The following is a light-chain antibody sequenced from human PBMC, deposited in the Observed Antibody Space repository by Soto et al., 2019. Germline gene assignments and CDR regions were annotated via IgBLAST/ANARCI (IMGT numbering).Light chain of an antibody. CDR3: SSYAGNNNLV. CDR1: SSDVGGYNY. CDR2: EVT. J-gene: IGLJ2*01. Sequence: QSVLTQPPSASGSPGQSVTISCTGTSSDVGGYNYVSWYQQHPGKAPKLIIFEVTKRPSGVPDRFSGSKSGNTASLTVYGLQAEDEADYYCSSYAGNNNLVFGGGTKVTVL. V-gene: IGLV2-8*01.